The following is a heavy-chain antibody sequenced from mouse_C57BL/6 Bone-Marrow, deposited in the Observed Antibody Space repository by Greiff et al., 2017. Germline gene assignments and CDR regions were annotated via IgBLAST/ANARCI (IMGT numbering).Heavy chain of an antibody. Sequence: QVQLQQPGAELVKPGASVKLSCKASGYTFTSYWMQWVKQRPGQGLEWIGEIDPSDSYTNYNQKFKGKATLTVDTSSSTAYMQLSSLTSEDSAVYYCAREWITTVVAPLDFDVWGTGTTVTVSS. CDR3: AREWITTVVAPLDFDV. CDR1: GYTFTSYW. J-gene: IGHJ1*03. V-gene: IGHV1-50*01. CDR2: IDPSDSYT. D-gene: IGHD1-1*01.